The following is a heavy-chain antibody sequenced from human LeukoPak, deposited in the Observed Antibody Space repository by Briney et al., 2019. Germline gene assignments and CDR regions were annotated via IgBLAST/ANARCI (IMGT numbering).Heavy chain of an antibody. D-gene: IGHD4-23*01. J-gene: IGHJ3*02. CDR2: IYTSGST. Sequence: SGTLSLTCTVSGASISSYYWSWIRQPAGKGLEWIGRIYTSGSTNYNPSLKSRVTMSADTSKNQFSLKLSSVTAADTAVYFCASGAVVDAFDIWGQGTMVTVSS. V-gene: IGHV4-4*07. CDR1: GASISSYY. CDR3: ASGAVVDAFDI.